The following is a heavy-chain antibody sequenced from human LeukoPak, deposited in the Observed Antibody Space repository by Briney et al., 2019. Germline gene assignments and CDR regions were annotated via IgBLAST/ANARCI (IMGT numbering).Heavy chain of an antibody. CDR3: VRDLGRFDS. Sequence: SETLSLTCIVSGDSLSGYNWSWIRQPAGKGPEWIGRIYSTGSTNYNPSLKSRVTMSVDRSKNQFSLRMNSMTAADTAVYSCVRDLGRFDSWGQGALVLVSS. CDR1: GDSLSGYN. CDR2: IYSTGST. J-gene: IGHJ5*01. V-gene: IGHV4-4*07.